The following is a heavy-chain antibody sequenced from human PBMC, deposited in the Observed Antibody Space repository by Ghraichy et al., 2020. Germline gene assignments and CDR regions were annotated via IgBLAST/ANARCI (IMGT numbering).Heavy chain of an antibody. CDR3: ARVSIPYNWNQPTSYYYYGMDV. CDR2: IIPIFGTA. D-gene: IGHD1-20*01. V-gene: IGHV1-69*13. J-gene: IGHJ6*02. CDR1: GGTFSSYA. Sequence: SVKVSCKASGGTFSSYAISWVRQAPGQGLEWMGGIIPIFGTANYAQKFQGRVTITADESTSTAYMELSSLISEDTAVYYCARVSIPYNWNQPTSYYYYGMDVGGQGTTVTVSS.